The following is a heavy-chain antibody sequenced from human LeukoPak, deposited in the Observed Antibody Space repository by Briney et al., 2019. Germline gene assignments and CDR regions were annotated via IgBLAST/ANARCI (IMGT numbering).Heavy chain of an antibody. J-gene: IGHJ4*02. Sequence: SETPSLTCAVYGGSFNDYYWSWIRQPPGKGLEWIGEINHSGSTNYNPSLKSRVTISVDTSKNQVSLGLSSVTAADTAVYYCARHYYYASGSPFDYWGQGTLVTVSS. V-gene: IGHV4-34*01. CDR1: GGSFNDYY. CDR3: ARHYYYASGSPFDY. CDR2: INHSGST. D-gene: IGHD3-10*01.